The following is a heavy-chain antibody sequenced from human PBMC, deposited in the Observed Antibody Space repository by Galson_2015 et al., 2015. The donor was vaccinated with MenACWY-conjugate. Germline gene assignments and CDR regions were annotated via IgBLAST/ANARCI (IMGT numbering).Heavy chain of an antibody. CDR2: VSYDASSR. CDR3: VRAEGWLRISFDL. J-gene: IGHJ3*01. CDR1: GFRFSSYT. V-gene: IGHV3-30*10. Sequence: SMRLSCAAYGFRFSSYTFYWVRQSPGKGLERVAVVSYDASSRYYRDSVQGRFTISRENSKNTVSLEMSSLGPEDSAVYYCVRAEGWLRISFDLWGQWTMVTFSS. D-gene: IGHD5-12*01.